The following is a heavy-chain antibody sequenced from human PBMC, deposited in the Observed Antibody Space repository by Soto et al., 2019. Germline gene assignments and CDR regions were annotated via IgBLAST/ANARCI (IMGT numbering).Heavy chain of an antibody. CDR1: GYTFTSYG. V-gene: IGHV1-18*01. CDR3: ARVCSSGWSNWFDP. D-gene: IGHD6-19*01. Sequence: ASVKVSCKASGYTFTSYGISWVRQAPGQWLEWMGWISSYNGNTNYAQKLQGRVTMTTDTSTSTAYMELRSLRSDDTAVYYCARVCSSGWSNWFDPWGQGTLVTVSS. CDR2: ISSYNGNT. J-gene: IGHJ5*02.